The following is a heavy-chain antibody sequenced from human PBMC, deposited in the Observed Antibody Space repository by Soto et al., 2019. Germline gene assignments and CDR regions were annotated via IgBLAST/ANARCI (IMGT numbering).Heavy chain of an antibody. CDR3: AKDGGSLSWYSGSYRADY. J-gene: IGHJ4*02. CDR2: ISGSGGST. CDR1: GFTFSSYA. D-gene: IGHD1-26*01. V-gene: IGHV3-23*01. Sequence: PGGSLRLSCAASGFTFSSYAMSWVRQAPGKGLEWVSAISGSGGSTYYADSVKGRFTISRDNSKNTLYLQMNSLRAEDTAVYYCAKDGGSLSWYSGSYRADYWGQGTLVTV.